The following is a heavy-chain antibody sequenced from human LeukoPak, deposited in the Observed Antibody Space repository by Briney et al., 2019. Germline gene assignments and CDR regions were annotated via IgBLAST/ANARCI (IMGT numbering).Heavy chain of an antibody. J-gene: IGHJ4*02. CDR3: ARVWFQGSSGYYYGGFDY. V-gene: IGHV1-8*01. CDR2: MNPNSGNT. D-gene: IGHD3-22*01. CDR1: GYTFTSYD. Sequence: ASVKVSCKASGYTFTSYDINWVRQATGQGLEWMGWMNPNSGNTGYAQKLQGRVTMTTDTSTSTAYMELRSLRSDDTAVYYCARVWFQGSSGYYYGGFDYWGQGTLVTVSS.